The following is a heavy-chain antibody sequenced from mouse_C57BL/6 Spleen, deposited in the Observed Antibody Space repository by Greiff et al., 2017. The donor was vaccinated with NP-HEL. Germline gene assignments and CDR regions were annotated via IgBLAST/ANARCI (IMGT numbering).Heavy chain of an antibody. Sequence: VKLQQPGAELVKPGASVKLSCKASGYTFTSYWMHWVKQRPGQGLEWIGMIHPNSGSTNYNEKFKSKATLTVDKSSSTAYMQLSSLTSEDSAVYYCARGSITTVVATRWGTGTTVTVSS. J-gene: IGHJ1*03. V-gene: IGHV1-64*01. CDR2: IHPNSGST. CDR3: ARGSITTVVATR. D-gene: IGHD1-1*01. CDR1: GYTFTSYW.